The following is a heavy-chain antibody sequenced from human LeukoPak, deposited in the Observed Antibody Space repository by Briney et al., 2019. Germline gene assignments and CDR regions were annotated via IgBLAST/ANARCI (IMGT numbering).Heavy chain of an antibody. CDR3: ASLTVGATGMAFDI. D-gene: IGHD1-26*01. CDR2: INHSGST. V-gene: IGHV4-34*01. Sequence: PSETLSLTGAVYGGSFSGYYWSWIRQPPGKGLEWIGEINHSGSTNYNPSLKSRVTISVDTSKNQFSLKLSSVTAADTAVYYCASLTVGATGMAFDIWGQGTMVTVSS. J-gene: IGHJ3*02. CDR1: GGSFSGYY.